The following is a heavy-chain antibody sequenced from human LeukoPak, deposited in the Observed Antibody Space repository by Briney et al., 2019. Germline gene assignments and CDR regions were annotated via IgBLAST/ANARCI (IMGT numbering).Heavy chain of an antibody. CDR1: GYTFTGYY. Sequence: ASVKVSCKASGYTFTGYYMHWVRQAPGQGLEWMGWINPNSGGTNYAQKFQGRVTMTRDTSISTAYMELSRLRSDDTAVYYCARGGVEYYGSGSSLSWFDPWGQGTLVTVSS. D-gene: IGHD3-10*01. CDR3: ARGGVEYYGSGSSLSWFDP. J-gene: IGHJ5*02. CDR2: INPNSGGT. V-gene: IGHV1-2*02.